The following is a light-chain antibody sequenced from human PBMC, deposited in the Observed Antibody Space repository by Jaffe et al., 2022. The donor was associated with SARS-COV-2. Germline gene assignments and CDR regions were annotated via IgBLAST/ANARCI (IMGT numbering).Light chain of an antibody. J-gene: IGKJ4*01. CDR3: QQYYSTPLT. Sequence: DIVMTQSPDSLAVSLGERATINCKSSQSVLYSSNNKNYVAWYQQKPRQPPKLLIYWASTRESGVPDRFSGSGSATDFTLTISSLQAEDVAVYYCQQYYSTPLTFGGGTKVEVK. V-gene: IGKV4-1*01. CDR1: QSVLYSSNNKNY. CDR2: WAS.